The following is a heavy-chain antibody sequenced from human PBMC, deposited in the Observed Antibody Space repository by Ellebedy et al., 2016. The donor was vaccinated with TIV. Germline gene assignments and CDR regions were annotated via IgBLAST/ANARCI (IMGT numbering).Heavy chain of an antibody. CDR2: INHSGST. Sequence: MPSETLSLTCAVYGGSFSGYYWSWIRQPPGKGLEWIGEINHSGSTNYNPSLKSRVTISVDTSKNQFSLKLSSVTAADTAVYYCARGWSSGWYGYWGQGTLVTVSS. CDR3: ARGWSSGWYGY. CDR1: GGSFSGYY. D-gene: IGHD6-19*01. J-gene: IGHJ4*02. V-gene: IGHV4-34*01.